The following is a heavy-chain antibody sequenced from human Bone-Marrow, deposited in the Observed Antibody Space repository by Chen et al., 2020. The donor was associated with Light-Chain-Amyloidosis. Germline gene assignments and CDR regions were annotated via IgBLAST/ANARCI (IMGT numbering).Heavy chain of an antibody. J-gene: IGHJ4*02. D-gene: IGHD5-12*01. CDR2: IYPDDSDA. CDR1: GYTFPNYC. V-gene: IGHV5-51*01. CDR3: ARRRDGYNFDY. Sequence: EVQLEQSGPEVKKPGESLKISCKGYGYTFPNYCIGWVRQMPGKGLEWMGVIYPDDSDARYSPSFEGQVTISADKSITTAYLQWRSLKASDTAMYYCARRRDGYNFDYWGQGTLVTVSS.